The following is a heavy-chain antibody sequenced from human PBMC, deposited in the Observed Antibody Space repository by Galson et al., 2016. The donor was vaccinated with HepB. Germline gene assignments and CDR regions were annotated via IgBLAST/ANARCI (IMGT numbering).Heavy chain of an antibody. Sequence: SETLSLTCTVSGDSISSYYWHWIRLPTGKGLEWIGYVHNSGYTTYNPSLNGRVTISMDTSKNQFSLKLSSVTAADTAVYYCAREYGSFDYVGHGILVTVSS. J-gene: IGHJ4*03. D-gene: IGHD6-19*01. CDR2: VHNSGYT. V-gene: IGHV4-59*01. CDR3: AREYGSFDY. CDR1: GDSISSYY.